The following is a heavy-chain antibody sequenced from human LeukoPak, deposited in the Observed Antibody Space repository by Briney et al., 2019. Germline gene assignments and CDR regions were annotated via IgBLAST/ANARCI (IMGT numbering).Heavy chain of an antibody. CDR2: ISSSSSTI. CDR3: ARDQGKYYYGMDV. J-gene: IGHJ6*02. V-gene: IGHV3-48*04. CDR1: GFTFSSYS. D-gene: IGHD3-10*01. Sequence: GGSLRLSCAASGFTFSSYSMNWVRQAPGKGLEWVSYISSSSSTIYYADSVKGRFTISRDNAKNSLYLQMNSLRAEDTAVYYCARDQGKYYYGMDVWGQGTTVTVSS.